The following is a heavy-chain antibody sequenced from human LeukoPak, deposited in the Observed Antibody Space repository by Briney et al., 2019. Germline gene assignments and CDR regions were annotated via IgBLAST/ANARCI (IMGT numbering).Heavy chain of an antibody. CDR1: GGSFSGYY. V-gene: IGHV4-34*01. Sequence: PSETLSLTCAVYGGSFSGYYWSWIRQPPGKGLEWIGEINHSGSTNYNPSLKNRVTISVDTSKNQFSLKLSSVTAADTAVYYCARGCLYYYYYGMDVWGQGTTVTVSS. CDR3: ARGCLYYYYYGMDV. J-gene: IGHJ6*02. CDR2: INHSGST.